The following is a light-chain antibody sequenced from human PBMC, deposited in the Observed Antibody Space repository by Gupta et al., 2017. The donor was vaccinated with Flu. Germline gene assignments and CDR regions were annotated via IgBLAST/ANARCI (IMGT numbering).Light chain of an antibody. CDR2: ENN. CDR3: ASEDNSRSDEV. Sequence: KVTISCSGSSSKIGNNYVFWYQQLPGTAPNLLMYENNRRRSGIPDRFSGSKYGTSATLLITGLQTGDEADYYWASEDNSRSDEVFGGGTKVTVL. J-gene: IGLJ3*02. V-gene: IGLV1-51*01. CDR1: SSKIGNNY.